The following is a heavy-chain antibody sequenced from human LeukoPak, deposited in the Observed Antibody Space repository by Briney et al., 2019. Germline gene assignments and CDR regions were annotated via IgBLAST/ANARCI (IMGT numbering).Heavy chain of an antibody. CDR3: ARKLYSDNSHDAFDI. CDR2: ISSSSTNI. CDR1: GFTFSSYT. D-gene: IGHD1-26*01. Sequence: GGSLRLSCAASGFTFSSYTMNWVRKAPGKGLEWVSCISSSSTNIYYADSVKGRFTISRDNAKNSLYLQMNSLRAEDTAVYYCARKLYSDNSHDAFDIWGQGTMVIVSS. V-gene: IGHV3-21*01. J-gene: IGHJ3*02.